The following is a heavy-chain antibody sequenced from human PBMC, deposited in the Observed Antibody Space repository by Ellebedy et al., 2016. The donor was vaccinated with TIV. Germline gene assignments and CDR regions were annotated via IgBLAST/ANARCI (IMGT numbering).Heavy chain of an antibody. CDR1: GFTFSSYA. CDR2: ISGSGGST. D-gene: IGHD3-10*01. V-gene: IGHV3-23*01. Sequence: GESLKISCAASGFTFSSYAMSWVRQAPGKGLEWVSAISGSGGSTYYADSVKGRFTISRDNSKNTLYLQMNSLRAEDTAVYYCAKEGMVLLLWFGAFDIWGQGTMVTVSS. CDR3: AKEGMVLLLWFGAFDI. J-gene: IGHJ3*02.